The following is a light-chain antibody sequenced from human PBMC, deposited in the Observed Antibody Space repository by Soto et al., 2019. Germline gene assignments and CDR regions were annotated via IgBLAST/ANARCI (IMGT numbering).Light chain of an antibody. V-gene: IGKV3-20*01. CDR2: GVP. CDR1: QSISGSY. CDR3: HQYCSSPDT. J-gene: IGKJ2*01. Sequence: EIVLTQSPGTLSLSPGERATLSCRASQSISGSYLAWYQQKSGQAPRLLAPGVPRRSTGIPDTLSARGFGTDFTLTIGRLAPDGVAVYDWHQYCSSPDTFGKGTNLEIK.